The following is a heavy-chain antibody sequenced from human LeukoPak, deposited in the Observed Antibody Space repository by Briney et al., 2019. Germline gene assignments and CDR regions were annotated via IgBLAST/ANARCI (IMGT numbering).Heavy chain of an antibody. Sequence: GSSVKVSCKASGGTFSSYAISWVRQAPGQGLEWMGGIIPIFGTANYAQKFQGRVTITADKSTSTAYMELSSLRSEVTAVYYCAREGSGMVRGVFDPWGQGTLVTVSS. J-gene: IGHJ5*02. CDR2: IIPIFGTA. V-gene: IGHV1-69*06. D-gene: IGHD3-10*01. CDR1: GGTFSSYA. CDR3: AREGSGMVRGVFDP.